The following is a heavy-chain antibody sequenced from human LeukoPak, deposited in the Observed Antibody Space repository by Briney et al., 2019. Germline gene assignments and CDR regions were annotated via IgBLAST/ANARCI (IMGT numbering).Heavy chain of an antibody. Sequence: SETLSLTCTVSGGSISSYYWSWIRQPPGKGLEWIGYIYYSGSTNYNPSLKSRVTISVDTSKNQFSLKLSSVTAADTAVYYCARDLTDGSGVHDAFDIWGQGTMVTVSS. D-gene: IGHD3-10*01. CDR3: ARDLTDGSGVHDAFDI. CDR2: IYYSGST. V-gene: IGHV4-59*12. CDR1: GGSISSYY. J-gene: IGHJ3*02.